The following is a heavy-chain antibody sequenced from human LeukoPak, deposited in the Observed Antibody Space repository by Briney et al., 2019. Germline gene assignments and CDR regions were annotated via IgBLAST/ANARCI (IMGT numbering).Heavy chain of an antibody. CDR2: ISGSGGST. CDR3: AKGDGDYLYYIDY. D-gene: IGHD4-17*01. Sequence: GPSLRLSCAASGFTFSSYAMSSVRHAPGKGLEWVSAISGSGGSTYYAAAEKGRFTISRDNSKNTLYLQMNSMRAEDTAVYYCAKGDGDYLYYIDYWGQGTLVTVSS. CDR1: GFTFSSYA. V-gene: IGHV3-23*01. J-gene: IGHJ4*02.